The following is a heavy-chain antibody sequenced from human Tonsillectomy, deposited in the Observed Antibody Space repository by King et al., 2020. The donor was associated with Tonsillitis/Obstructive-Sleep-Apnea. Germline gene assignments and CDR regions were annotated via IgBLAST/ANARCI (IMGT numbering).Heavy chain of an antibody. D-gene: IGHD2-2*02. CDR2: INPSGGST. V-gene: IGHV1-46*01. Sequence: QLVQSGAEVKKPGASVKVSCKASGYTFTSYYMHWVRQAPGQGLEWMGIINPSGGSTSYAQKFQGRVTMTRDTSTRTVYLELSSLSSEDTAVYSCARGHCSSTSCYMGVPTDFDSWGQGTLFTVSS. J-gene: IGHJ4*02. CDR3: ARGHCSSTSCYMGVPTDFDS. CDR1: GYTFTSYY.